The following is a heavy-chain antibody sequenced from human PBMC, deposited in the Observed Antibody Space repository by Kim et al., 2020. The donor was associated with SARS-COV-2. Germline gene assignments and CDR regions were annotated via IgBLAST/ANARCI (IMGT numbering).Heavy chain of an antibody. Sequence: GGSLRLSCAASGFTFSSYGMHWVRQAPGKGLEWVAVISYDGSNKYYADSVKGRFTISRDNSKNTLYLQMNSLRAEDTAVYYCAKEYDYIWGSYRWVPYYIDVWGKGTTVTVSS. CDR2: ISYDGSNK. J-gene: IGHJ6*03. D-gene: IGHD3-16*02. CDR1: GFTFSSYG. V-gene: IGHV3-30*18. CDR3: AKEYDYIWGSYRWVPYYIDV.